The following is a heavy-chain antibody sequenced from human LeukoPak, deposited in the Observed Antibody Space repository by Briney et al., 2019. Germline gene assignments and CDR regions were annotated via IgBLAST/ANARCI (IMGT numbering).Heavy chain of an antibody. CDR2: INPNSGGT. J-gene: IGHJ4*02. CDR3: ASSRFGIAAAAPKGGVDY. D-gene: IGHD6-13*01. CDR1: GYTFTSYG. V-gene: IGHV1-2*02. Sequence: ASVKVSCKASGYTFTSYGISWVRQAPGQGLEWMGWINPNSGGTNYAQKFQGRVTMTRDTSISTAYMELSRLRSDDTAVYYCASSRFGIAAAAPKGGVDYWGQGTLVTVSS.